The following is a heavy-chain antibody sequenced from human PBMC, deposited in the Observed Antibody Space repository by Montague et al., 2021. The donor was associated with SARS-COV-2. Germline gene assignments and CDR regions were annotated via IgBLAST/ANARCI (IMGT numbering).Heavy chain of an antibody. V-gene: IGHV4-59*08. D-gene: IGHD3-22*01. CDR3: AKVDNSGPGEY. CDR1: GGSLNNYF. J-gene: IGHJ4*02. Sequence: SETLSLTCTVSGGSLNNYFWSWIRQPPGKGLEWVGYISDSGSTKYNPSLQSPVTISVDTARNQFSLKLLSVTAADTAFYYCAKVDNSGPGEYWGQGILVSVSS. CDR2: ISDSGST.